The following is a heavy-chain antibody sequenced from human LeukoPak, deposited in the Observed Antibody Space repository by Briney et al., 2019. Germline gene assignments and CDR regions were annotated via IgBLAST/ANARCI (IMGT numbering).Heavy chain of an antibody. D-gene: IGHD4-23*01. CDR3: ARQLVPTVVTRGYWYFDL. CDR1: GGSISSYY. V-gene: IGHV4-59*08. J-gene: IGHJ2*01. Sequence: SETLSLTCTVSGGSISSYYWSWIRQPPGKGLEWIGYIYYSGSTNYNPSLKSRVTISVDTSKNQFSLKLSSVTAADTAVYYCARQLVPTVVTRGYWYFDLWGRGTLVTVSS. CDR2: IYYSGST.